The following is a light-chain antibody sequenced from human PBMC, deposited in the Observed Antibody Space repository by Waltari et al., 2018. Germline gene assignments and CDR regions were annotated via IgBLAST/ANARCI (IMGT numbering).Light chain of an antibody. Sequence: DIQMTQSPSSLSASVGDRVTITCRASQSISSDLNWYQQKPGKAPKLLIYAASSLQSGGPSRFSGSGSGTDFTLTISSLQPEDFATYYCQQSYSTTWTFGQGTKVEIK. CDR3: QQSYSTTWT. V-gene: IGKV1-39*01. CDR1: QSISSD. J-gene: IGKJ1*01. CDR2: AAS.